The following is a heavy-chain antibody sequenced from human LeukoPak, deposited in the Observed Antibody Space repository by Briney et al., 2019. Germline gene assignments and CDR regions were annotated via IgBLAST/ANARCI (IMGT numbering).Heavy chain of an antibody. J-gene: IGHJ5*02. CDR2: ISYDGSNK. CDR3: AREIVPAAPAYNWFDP. Sequence: GGSLRLSCAASGFTFSSYAMHWVRQAPGKGLEWVAVISYDGSNKYYADSVKGRFTISRDNSKNTLYLQMNSLRAEDTAVYYCAREIVPAAPAYNWFDPWGQGTLVTVSS. CDR1: GFTFSSYA. V-gene: IGHV3-30*04. D-gene: IGHD2-2*01.